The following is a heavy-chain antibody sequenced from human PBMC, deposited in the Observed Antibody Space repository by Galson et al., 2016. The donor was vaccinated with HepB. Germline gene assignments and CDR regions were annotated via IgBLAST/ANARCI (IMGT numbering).Heavy chain of an antibody. J-gene: IGHJ4*02. CDR1: GGSMTVGHYY. V-gene: IGHV4-31*01. CDR2: IYHSGGS. Sequence: TLSLTCNVSGGSMTVGHYYWSRIRQHPGKGLEWIAYIYHSGGSYYNPSLKSPVTISVDSSKSQFSLNLSSVTAADTAVYYCARTTSSLYFDSWGPGMLVTVSS. D-gene: IGHD2-2*01. CDR3: ARTTSSLYFDS.